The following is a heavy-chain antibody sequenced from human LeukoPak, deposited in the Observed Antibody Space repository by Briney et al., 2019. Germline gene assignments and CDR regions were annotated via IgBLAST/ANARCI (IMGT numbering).Heavy chain of an antibody. CDR2: ISYDGSNK. V-gene: IGHV3-30*18. D-gene: IGHD5-24*01. J-gene: IGHJ4*02. CDR1: GFTFRNYV. Sequence: PGGSLRLSCAASGFTFRNYVIHWVRQAPGKGLEWVAVISYDGSNKYYADSVKGRFTISRDNSKNTLYLQMNSLRAEDTAVYYCAKDRVEMATSYYFDYWGQGTLVTVSS. CDR3: AKDRVEMATSYYFDY.